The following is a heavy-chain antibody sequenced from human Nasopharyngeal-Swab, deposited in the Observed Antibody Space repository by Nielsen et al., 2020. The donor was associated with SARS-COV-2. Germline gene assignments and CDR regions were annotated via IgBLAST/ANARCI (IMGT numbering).Heavy chain of an antibody. V-gene: IGHV3-30-3*01. CDR3: ARDAALLWFGELGGWFDP. CDR2: ISYDGSNK. D-gene: IGHD3-10*01. Sequence: GGSLRLSCAASGFTFSSYAMHWVRQAPGKGLVWVAVISYDGSNKYYADSVKGRFTISRDNSKNTLYLQMNSLRAEDTAVYYCARDAALLWFGELGGWFDPWGQGTLVTVSS. J-gene: IGHJ5*02. CDR1: GFTFSSYA.